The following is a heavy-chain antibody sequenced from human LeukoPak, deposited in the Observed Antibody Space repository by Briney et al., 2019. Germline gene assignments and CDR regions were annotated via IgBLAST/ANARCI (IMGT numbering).Heavy chain of an antibody. Sequence: ASVKVSCKASGYTFTSYGISWVRQAPGQGLEWMGWISAYNGNTNYAQKLQGRVTMTTDTSTNTAYMELRSLRSDDTAVYYRAREMVRGVIMGGSDYWGQGTLVTVSS. CDR2: ISAYNGNT. J-gene: IGHJ4*02. V-gene: IGHV1-18*01. CDR1: GYTFTSYG. CDR3: AREMVRGVIMGGSDY. D-gene: IGHD3-10*01.